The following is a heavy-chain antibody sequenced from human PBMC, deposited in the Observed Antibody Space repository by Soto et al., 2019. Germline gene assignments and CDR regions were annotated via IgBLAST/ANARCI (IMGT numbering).Heavy chain of an antibody. CDR1: GFTFSSYW. V-gene: IGHV3-7*01. CDR3: ARDYGRYCSSTSCYVVPQYYYYYYMDV. CDR2: IKQDGSEK. D-gene: IGHD2-2*01. J-gene: IGHJ6*03. Sequence: PGGSLRLSCAASGFTFSSYWMSWVRQAPGKGLEWVANIKQDGSEKYYVDSMKGRFTISRDNAKNSLYLQMNSLRAEDTAVYYCARDYGRYCSSTSCYVVPQYYYYYYMDVWGKGTTVTVSS.